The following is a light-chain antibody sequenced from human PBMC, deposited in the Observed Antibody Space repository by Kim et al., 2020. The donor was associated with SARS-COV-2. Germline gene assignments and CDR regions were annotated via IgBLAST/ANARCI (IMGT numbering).Light chain of an antibody. V-gene: IGKV1-27*01. CDR2: AAS. J-gene: IGKJ1*01. CDR1: QGISNS. CDR3: QMYNSAPWT. Sequence: GDRVTITCRPSQGISNSLAWYQQKPGKVPKLLIYAASALQSGVPSRFSDSGSGTDFTLTISSLQPEDVATYYCQMYNSAPWTFGQGTTV.